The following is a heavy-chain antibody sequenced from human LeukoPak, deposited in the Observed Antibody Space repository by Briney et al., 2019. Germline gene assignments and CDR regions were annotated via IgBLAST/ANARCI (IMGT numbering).Heavy chain of an antibody. J-gene: IGHJ4*02. CDR1: GFTFSSYG. CDR3: VTNFDPDVD. D-gene: IGHD3-9*01. Sequence: GGSLRLSCAASGFTFSSYGMHWVRQAPGKGLEWVAVISYDGSNKYYANSVKGRFTISRDNAKNSLYLQMNSLRAEDTAVYYCVTNFDPDVDWGQGTLVTVSS. CDR2: ISYDGSNK. V-gene: IGHV3-30*03.